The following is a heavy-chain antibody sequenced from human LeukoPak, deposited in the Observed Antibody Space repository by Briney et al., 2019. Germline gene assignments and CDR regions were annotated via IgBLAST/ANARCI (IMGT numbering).Heavy chain of an antibody. Sequence: GGSLRLSCAASGFTFSSYIMNWVRQAPGKGLEWVSSISSSSYIYYADSVKGRFTISRDNAKNSLYLQMNSLRAEDTAVYYCARAPSRSTSSSFDYWGQGTLVTVSS. J-gene: IGHJ4*02. D-gene: IGHD2-2*01. CDR3: ARAPSRSTSSSFDY. V-gene: IGHV3-21*01. CDR1: GFTFSSYI. CDR2: ISSSSYI.